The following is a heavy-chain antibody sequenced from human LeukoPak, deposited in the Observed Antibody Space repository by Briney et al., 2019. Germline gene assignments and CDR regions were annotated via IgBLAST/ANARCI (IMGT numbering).Heavy chain of an antibody. CDR2: ISSGGSSI. CDR1: GFTFSSYE. CDR3: ARDRDGDYGIV. J-gene: IGHJ4*02. D-gene: IGHD4-17*01. Sequence: GGSLRLSCAASGFTFSSYEINWVRQAPGKGLEWVSYISSGGSSIYYADSVKGRFTISRDNSKNTLYLQMNSLRAEDTAVYYCARDRDGDYGIVWGQGTLVTVSS. V-gene: IGHV3-48*03.